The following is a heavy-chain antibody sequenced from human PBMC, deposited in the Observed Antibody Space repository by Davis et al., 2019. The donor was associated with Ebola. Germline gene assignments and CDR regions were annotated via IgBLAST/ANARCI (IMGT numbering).Heavy chain of an antibody. CDR3: AGGSYD. CDR2: ISSSSSNI. J-gene: IGHJ4*02. Sequence: GESLKISCAASGFTFSSYSMNWVRQAPGKGLEWVSYISSSSSNIYYADSVKGRFTISRDNAKNSLYLQMNSLRDEDTAVYYCAGGSYDWGQGTLVTVSS. CDR1: GFTFSSYS. D-gene: IGHD3-10*01. V-gene: IGHV3-48*02.